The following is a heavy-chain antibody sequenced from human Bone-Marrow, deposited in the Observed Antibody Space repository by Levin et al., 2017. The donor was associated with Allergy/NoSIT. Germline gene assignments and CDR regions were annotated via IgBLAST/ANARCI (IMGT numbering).Heavy chain of an antibody. D-gene: IGHD6-13*01. J-gene: IGHJ6*03. Sequence: SCAASGFTFSSYAMHWVRQAPGKGLEWVAVISYDGSNKYYADSVKGRFTISRDNSKNTLYLQMNSLRAEDTAVYYCAREYPRLEAAAGNYYYYYMDVWGKGTTVTVSS. CDR1: GFTFSSYA. V-gene: IGHV3-30-3*01. CDR3: AREYPRLEAAAGNYYYYYMDV. CDR2: ISYDGSNK.